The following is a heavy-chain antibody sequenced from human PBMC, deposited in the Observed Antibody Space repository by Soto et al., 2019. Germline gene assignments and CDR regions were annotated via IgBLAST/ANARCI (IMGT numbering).Heavy chain of an antibody. CDR2: ISGSGGST. CDR1: GFTFSSYA. CDR3: AKGKGDIVLMVYVDAFDI. Sequence: GGSLRLSCAASGFTFSSYAMSWVRQAPGKGLEWVSAISGSGGSTYYAGSVKGRFTISRDNSKNTLYLQMNSLRAEDTAVYYCAKGKGDIVLMVYVDAFDIWGQGTMVTVSS. V-gene: IGHV3-23*01. J-gene: IGHJ3*02. D-gene: IGHD2-8*01.